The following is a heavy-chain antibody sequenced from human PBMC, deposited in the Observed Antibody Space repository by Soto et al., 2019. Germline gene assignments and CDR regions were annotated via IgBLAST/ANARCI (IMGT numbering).Heavy chain of an antibody. D-gene: IGHD5-12*01. J-gene: IGHJ6*02. CDR3: AREVVATIYHYYYGMDV. CDR1: VYTFTGYY. CDR2: INPNSGGT. Sequence: GASVKVSGKASVYTFTGYYMHCVRRAPGQGLEWMGWINPNSGGTNYAQKFQGRVTMTRDTSISTAYMELSRLRSDDTAVYYCAREVVATIYHYYYGMDVWGQGTTVTVSS. V-gene: IGHV1-2*02.